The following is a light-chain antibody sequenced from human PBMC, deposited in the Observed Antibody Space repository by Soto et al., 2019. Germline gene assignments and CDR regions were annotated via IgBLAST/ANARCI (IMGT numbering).Light chain of an antibody. Sequence: ENQITQVPTFLFGSVGDQVNNTCWASQSISSWLAWYQQKPGKAPKLLISPASSLESGVPSRFSGSGSETEFTLTISGLQPDDFASYYCQQYDSYSRTFGEGTKVDIK. CDR1: QSISSW. V-gene: IGKV1-5*03. CDR3: QQYDSYSRT. CDR2: PAS. J-gene: IGKJ1*01.